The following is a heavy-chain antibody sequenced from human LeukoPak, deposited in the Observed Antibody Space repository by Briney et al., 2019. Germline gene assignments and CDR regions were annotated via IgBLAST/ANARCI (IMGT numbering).Heavy chain of an antibody. CDR3: ARDGSY. D-gene: IGHD1-26*01. CDR2: ISYDGSNK. J-gene: IGHJ4*02. CDR1: GFTFSSYA. V-gene: IGHV3-30*01. Sequence: GGPLRLSCAASGFTFSSYAMHWVRQAPGKGLEWVAVISYDGSNKYYADSVKGRFTISRDNSKNTLYLQMNSLRAEDTAVCYCARDGSYWGQGTLVTVSS.